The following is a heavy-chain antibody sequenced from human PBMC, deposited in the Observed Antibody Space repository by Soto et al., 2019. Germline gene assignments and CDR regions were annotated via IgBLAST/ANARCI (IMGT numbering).Heavy chain of an antibody. J-gene: IGHJ3*02. CDR2: ISYDGSNK. CDR1: GFTFSSYG. Sequence: QVQLVESGGGVVHPGRSLRLSCAASGFTFSSYGMHWVRQAPGKGLEWVAVISYDGSNKYYADSVKGRFTISRDNSKNTLYLQMNSMRAEDTAVYYCAKEAGDGYNWNAFDIWGQGTMVTVSS. CDR3: AKEAGDGYNWNAFDI. V-gene: IGHV3-30*18. D-gene: IGHD5-12*01.